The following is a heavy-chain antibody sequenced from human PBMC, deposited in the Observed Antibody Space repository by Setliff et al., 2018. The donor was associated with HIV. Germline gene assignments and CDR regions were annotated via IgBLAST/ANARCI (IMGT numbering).Heavy chain of an antibody. CDR3: AKVDNGHCDSTSCRDFDY. CDR2: IDPSGDLT. V-gene: IGHV3-23*01. Sequence: GESLKISCAASGLTLSIYSMSWLRQAPGKGLDWVSAIDPSGDLTYYADSVKGRFTISRDNSKNVLSLQMNSLRAEDTAVYYCAKVDNGHCDSTSCRDFDYWGRGTLVTVSS. D-gene: IGHD2-2*03. J-gene: IGHJ4*02. CDR1: GLTLSIYS.